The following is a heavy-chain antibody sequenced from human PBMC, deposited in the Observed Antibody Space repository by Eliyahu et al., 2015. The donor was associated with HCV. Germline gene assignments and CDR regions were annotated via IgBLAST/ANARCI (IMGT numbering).Heavy chain of an antibody. Sequence: EVQLVESGGGLIQPGGSLRLSCAASGFTVSSNYMSWVRQAPGKGLEWVSVIYSGGSTYYADSVKGRFTISRDNSKNTLYLQMNSLRAEDTAVYYCARDPRSSWYDAFDIWGQGTMVTVSS. V-gene: IGHV3-53*01. CDR1: GFTVSSNY. CDR2: IYSGGST. D-gene: IGHD6-13*01. CDR3: ARDPRSSWYDAFDI. J-gene: IGHJ3*02.